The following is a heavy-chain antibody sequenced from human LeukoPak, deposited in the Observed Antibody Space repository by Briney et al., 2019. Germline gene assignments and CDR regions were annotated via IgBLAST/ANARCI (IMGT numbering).Heavy chain of an antibody. J-gene: IGHJ5*02. CDR2: IRSYIYSGAT. Sequence: PGRSLRLSCTTSGFTFGDYGMRWVRQAPGKGLEWVSFIRSYIYSGATDYAASVRGRFVISRHDSESIAYLQMNSLRTEDTGVYYCARNSHPHCRGVHCPCDPWVQGTLVTVSS. V-gene: IGHV3-49*04. D-gene: IGHD2-15*01. CDR3: ARNSHPHCRGVHCPCDP. CDR1: GFTFGDYG.